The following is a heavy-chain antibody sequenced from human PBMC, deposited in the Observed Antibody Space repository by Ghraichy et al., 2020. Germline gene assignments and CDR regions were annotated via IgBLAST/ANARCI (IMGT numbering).Heavy chain of an antibody. J-gene: IGHJ6*02. CDR1: GGSISSYY. CDR2: IYTSGST. V-gene: IGHV4-4*07. Sequence: SETLSLTCTVSGGSISSYYWSWIRQPAGKGLEWIGRIYTSGSTNYNPSLKSRVTMSVDTSKNQFSLKLSSVTAADTAVYYCARDGHGAVAGIFVSYYGMDVWGQGTTVTVSS. D-gene: IGHD6-19*01. CDR3: ARDGHGAVAGIFVSYYGMDV.